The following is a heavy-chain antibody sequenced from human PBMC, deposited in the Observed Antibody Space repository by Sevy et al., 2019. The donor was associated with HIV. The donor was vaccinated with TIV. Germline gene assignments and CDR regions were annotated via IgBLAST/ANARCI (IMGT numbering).Heavy chain of an antibody. CDR3: ARDQIVGPSGSSVIDAFDI. V-gene: IGHV4-38-2*02. D-gene: IGHD1-26*01. CDR2: IYHSGKT. CDR1: GYSINSDYY. Sequence: SETLSLICTVSGYSINSDYYWGWIRQPPGKGLEWIGSIYHSGKTYYNPSLKSRVTISIDTSRNRFSLHLSSVTAADTAVYYCARDQIVGPSGSSVIDAFDIWGQGTLVTVSS. J-gene: IGHJ3*02.